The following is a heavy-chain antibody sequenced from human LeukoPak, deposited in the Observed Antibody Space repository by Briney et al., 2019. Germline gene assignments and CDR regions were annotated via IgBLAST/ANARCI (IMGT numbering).Heavy chain of an antibody. Sequence: SETLSLTCTVSGGSISSSSYYWGWIRQPPGKGLEWIGSIYYSGSTYYNPSLKSRVTISVDTSKNQFSLKLSSVTAADTAVYYCARHCSGDLCAAYYYYYYSDVWGKGTTVTVSS. CDR3: ARHCSGDLCAAYYYYYYSDV. V-gene: IGHV4-39*01. J-gene: IGHJ6*03. CDR2: IYYSGST. D-gene: IGHD2-8*02. CDR1: GGSISSSSYY.